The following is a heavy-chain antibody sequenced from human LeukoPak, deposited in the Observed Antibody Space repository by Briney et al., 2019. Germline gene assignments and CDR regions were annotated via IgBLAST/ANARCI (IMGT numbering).Heavy chain of an antibody. D-gene: IGHD3-22*01. CDR3: ARQRGGKKYYYDTSGYYYFDY. J-gene: IGHJ4*02. CDR2: IHYSGST. CDR1: GGSISSYY. Sequence: PSETLFLTCTVSGGSISSYYWSWIRQPPGKVLEWIGHIHYSGSTNYNPSLKSRVTISVDTSKNQVSLKLSSVTAADTAVYYGARQRGGKKYYYDTSGYYYFDYWGQGTLVTVSS. V-gene: IGHV4-59*08.